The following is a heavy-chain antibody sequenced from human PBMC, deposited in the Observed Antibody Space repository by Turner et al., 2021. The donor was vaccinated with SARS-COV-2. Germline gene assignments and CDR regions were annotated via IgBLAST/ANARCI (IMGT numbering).Heavy chain of an antibody. Sequence: EVQLVESGGVLVQPGESLRFSCAASGFTFSTYSMAWVRQAPGMGLGWVASILYPGGDTYYVDSVNGRFTVSRDMNSLYLQMISLRAEDTAIYYCVRAAPRNCAGQTCSLFDSWGQGTLVTVSS. V-gene: IGHV3-7*03. CDR3: VRAAPRNCAGQTCSLFDS. CDR2: ILYPGGDT. J-gene: IGHJ4*02. CDR1: GFTFSTYS. D-gene: IGHD6-13*01.